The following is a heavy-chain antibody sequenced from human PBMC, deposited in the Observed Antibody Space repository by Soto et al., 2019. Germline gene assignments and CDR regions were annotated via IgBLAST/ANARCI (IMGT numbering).Heavy chain of an antibody. CDR3: VMGDYGMDV. D-gene: IGHD1-26*01. J-gene: IGHJ6*02. CDR2: ISYIGRN. CDR1: GGSISNNEYY. Sequence: SETLSLTCTVSGGSISNNEYYWSWIRQPPGKGPEYIGYISYIGRNDNNQSLKSRVTLSLDTSKNQFSLRLSSVTAADTAVYYCVMGDYGMDVWGQGTTVTVSS. V-gene: IGHV4-30-4*01.